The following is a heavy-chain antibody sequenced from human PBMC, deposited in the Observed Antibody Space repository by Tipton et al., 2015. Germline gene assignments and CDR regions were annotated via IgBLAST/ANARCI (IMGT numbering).Heavy chain of an antibody. J-gene: IGHJ6*02. CDR3: ARARDGYYYFGMDV. Sequence: TLSLTCTVSGGSISGAYNYWSWIRQHPTKGLEWIGYIFYSGSAFYNPSLKSRVTISVDTSENQFSLKLSSVTAADTAVYYCARARDGYYYFGMDVWGQGTTVTVSS. CDR2: IFYSGSA. CDR1: GGSISGAYNY. V-gene: IGHV4-31*03. D-gene: IGHD5-24*01.